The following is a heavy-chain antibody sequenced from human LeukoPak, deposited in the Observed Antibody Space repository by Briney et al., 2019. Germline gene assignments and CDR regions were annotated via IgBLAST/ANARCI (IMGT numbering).Heavy chain of an antibody. V-gene: IGHV3-74*01. CDR1: GFTFTTYW. D-gene: IGHD5-18*01. CDR2: INSDGSTT. Sequence: GGSLRLSCAASGFTFTTYWMHWVRQAPGKGLVWVSHINSDGSTTSYADSEKGRFTISRDNAKNTLYLQMNSLRAEDTAVYYCARDAVDTANAVWGQGTTVTVSS. CDR3: ARDAVDTANAV. J-gene: IGHJ6*02.